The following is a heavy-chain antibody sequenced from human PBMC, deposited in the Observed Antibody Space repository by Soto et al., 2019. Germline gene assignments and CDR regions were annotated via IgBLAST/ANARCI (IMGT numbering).Heavy chain of an antibody. V-gene: IGHV3-74*01. Sequence: GGSMRLACATGRFIFRNYWMHWVRQAPGKGLVWVSRINTDGSSTGYADSVKGRFTMSRDNAKNTLYLQMNSLRAEDTAVYYCARGRYSYGRESYFYSGLEVWGRGPTVTGPS. D-gene: IGHD5-18*01. J-gene: IGHJ6*02. CDR1: RFIFRNYW. CDR3: ARGRYSYGRESYFYSGLEV. CDR2: INTDGSST.